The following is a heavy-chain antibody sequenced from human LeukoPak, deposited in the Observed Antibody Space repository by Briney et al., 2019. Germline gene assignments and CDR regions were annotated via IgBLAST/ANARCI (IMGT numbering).Heavy chain of an antibody. D-gene: IGHD6-19*01. CDR1: GFAFSSYA. V-gene: IGHV3-23*01. J-gene: IGHJ4*02. CDR3: ATPRYSSGWSDFDY. CDR2: ISGSGGST. Sequence: TGGSLRLSCAASGFAFSSYAMSWVRQAPGKGLEWVSAISGSGGSTYYADSVKGRFTISRDNSKSTLYPQMNSLRAEDTAVYYCATPRYSSGWSDFDYWGQGALVTVSS.